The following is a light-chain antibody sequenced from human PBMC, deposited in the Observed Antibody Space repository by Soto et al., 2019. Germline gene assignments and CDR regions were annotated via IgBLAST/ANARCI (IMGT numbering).Light chain of an antibody. Sequence: QSVLTQPPSVSGAPGQRVTISCTGSSSNIGPGYDVHWYQQLPGTAPKLLIYGNTNRPSGVPDRFSGSKSGTSASLAITGLQAEDEADYYCCSYAGRSTDSYVFGSGTKLTVL. J-gene: IGLJ1*01. CDR1: SSNIGPGYD. CDR3: CSYAGRSTDSYV. CDR2: GNT. V-gene: IGLV1-40*01.